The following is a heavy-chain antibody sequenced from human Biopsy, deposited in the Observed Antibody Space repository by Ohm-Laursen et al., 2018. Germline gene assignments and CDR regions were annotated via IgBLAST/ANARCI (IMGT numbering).Heavy chain of an antibody. J-gene: IGHJ1*01. D-gene: IGHD3-9*01. CDR3: ATKLTGYFHH. CDR1: GGTFSNYG. Sequence: SVKVSCKSPGGTFSNYGVNWVRQAPGQGLEWLGGNIPILGTGNYAQKFQDRVTVAADTSPSTATMELRSLRSDDTAVYYCATKLTGYFHHWGQGTLVIVSS. CDR2: NIPILGTG. V-gene: IGHV1-69*06.